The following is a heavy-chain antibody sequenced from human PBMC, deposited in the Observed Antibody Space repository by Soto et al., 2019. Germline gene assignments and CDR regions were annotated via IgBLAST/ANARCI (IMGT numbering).Heavy chain of an antibody. CDR3: ARGYYDFWSRYHYYMVV. CDR2: INPSGGST. D-gene: IGHD3-3*01. J-gene: IGHJ6*03. V-gene: IGHV1-46*03. CDR1: GYTFTSYY. Sequence: ASVKVSCKASGYTFTSYYMHWVRQAPGQGLEWMGIINPSGGSTSYAQKFQGRVTMTRDTSTSTVYMELSSLRSEDTAVYYCARGYYDFWSRYHYYMVVWGKGTTVTVSS.